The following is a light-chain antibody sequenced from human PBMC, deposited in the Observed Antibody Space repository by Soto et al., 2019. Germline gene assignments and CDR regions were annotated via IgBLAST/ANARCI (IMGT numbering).Light chain of an antibody. J-gene: IGKJ1*01. CDR1: QSVGTT. V-gene: IGKV3-15*01. CDR2: SAS. CDR3: QQYKDWPPT. Sequence: EIVMTQSPVTLSVSPGERVTLSCSASQSVGTTVAWYQQKSGRAPRLLIYSASTRATGVPARFSGSASGTDFTLSITSLQSEDFGVYYCQQYKDWPPTFGQGTKVEIK.